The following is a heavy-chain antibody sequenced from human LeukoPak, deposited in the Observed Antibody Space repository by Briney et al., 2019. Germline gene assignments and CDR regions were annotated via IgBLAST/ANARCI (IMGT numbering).Heavy chain of an antibody. CDR2: IKQDGSEK. V-gene: IGHV3-7*01. CDR1: GFSLTTYP. Sequence: GGSLRLSCSASGFSLTTYPMAWVRQAPGKGLEWVANIKQDGSEKDYVDSVKGRFTISRDNARNSLYLQMNSLRAEDTGVYYCARDRMDYNIPYGMDVWGQGTTVTVSS. CDR3: ARDRMDYNIPYGMDV. D-gene: IGHD3-9*01. J-gene: IGHJ6*02.